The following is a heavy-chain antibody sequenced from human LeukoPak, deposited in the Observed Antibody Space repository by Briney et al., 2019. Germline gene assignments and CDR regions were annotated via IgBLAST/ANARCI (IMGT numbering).Heavy chain of an antibody. D-gene: IGHD2/OR15-2a*01. CDR1: GYTFTSYY. CDR2: INPTGGSA. J-gene: IGHJ4*02. CDR3: ARAIEYLMYYFDY. Sequence: ASVKVSCKASGYTFTSYYMHWVRQAPGQGLEWLGIINPTGGSASSAQKFQGRVTLTRDTSTSTAYMELSSLRSEDTAVYYCARAIEYLMYYFDYWGQGTLVTVSS. V-gene: IGHV1-46*01.